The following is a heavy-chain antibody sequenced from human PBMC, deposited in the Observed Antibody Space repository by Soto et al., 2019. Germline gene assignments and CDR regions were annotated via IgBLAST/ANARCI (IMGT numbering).Heavy chain of an antibody. V-gene: IGHV1-3*01. Sequence: ASVKVSCKASGYTFTSYAMHWVRQAPGQRLEWMGWINAGNGNTKYSQKFQGRVTITRDTSASTAYMELSSLRSEDTAVYYCARDRTAFYDILTGSAPGWLDPWGKGTLVTVSS. CDR2: INAGNGNT. D-gene: IGHD3-9*01. CDR1: GYTFTSYA. J-gene: IGHJ5*02. CDR3: ARDRTAFYDILTGSAPGWLDP.